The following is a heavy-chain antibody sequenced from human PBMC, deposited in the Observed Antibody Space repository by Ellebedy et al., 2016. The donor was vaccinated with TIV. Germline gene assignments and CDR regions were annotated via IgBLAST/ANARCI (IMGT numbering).Heavy chain of an antibody. D-gene: IGHD5-18*01. J-gene: IGHJ6*03. V-gene: IGHV4-59*01. Sequence: GSLRLSCSVSGGSINNYYWTWIRQPPGKGLEWIGYIYYSGSSNYNTPLKSRLTISVDTAKNPFALKLRSVTAADTAVYYCARATGGYTYGFYYYYMDVWGKGTTVTVSS. CDR3: ARATGGYTYGFYYYYMDV. CDR2: IYYSGSS. CDR1: GGSINNYY.